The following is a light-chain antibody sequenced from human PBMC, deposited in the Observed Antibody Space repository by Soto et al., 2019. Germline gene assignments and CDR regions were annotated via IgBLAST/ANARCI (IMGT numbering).Light chain of an antibody. CDR1: QSVSSN. J-gene: IGKJ2*01. CDR2: AAS. V-gene: IGKV3-15*01. Sequence: EIVMTQSPATLSVSPGERATLSCRASQSVSSNLAWYQQKPGQGPRLLIYAASTRATGIQARFSGSGSGTEFTLTISSLQSEDFAVYHCQQYNNWPYTFGQGTKLEMK. CDR3: QQYNNWPYT.